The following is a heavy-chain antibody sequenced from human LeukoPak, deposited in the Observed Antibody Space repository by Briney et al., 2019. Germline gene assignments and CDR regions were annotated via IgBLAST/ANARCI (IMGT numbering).Heavy chain of an antibody. CDR3: ARVWGSGWYDAFDI. J-gene: IGHJ3*02. Sequence: ASVKVSCKASGYTFTSYDINWVRQATGQGLEWMGWMNPNSGNTGYAQKFQGRVTMTRNTSISTAYMELSSLRSEDTAVYYCARVWGSGWYDAFDIWGQGTMVTVSS. V-gene: IGHV1-8*01. D-gene: IGHD6-19*01. CDR1: GYTFTSYD. CDR2: MNPNSGNT.